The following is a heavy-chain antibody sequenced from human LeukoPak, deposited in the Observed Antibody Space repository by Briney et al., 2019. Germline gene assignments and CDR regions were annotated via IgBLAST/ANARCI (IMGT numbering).Heavy chain of an antibody. J-gene: IGHJ6*03. CDR2: INHSGST. V-gene: IGHV4-34*01. CDR1: GFTFSSYG. D-gene: IGHD6-13*01. Sequence: GSLRLSCAASGFTFSSYGMSWIRQPPGKGLEWIGEINHSGSTNYNPSLKSRVTISVDTSKNQFSLKLSSVTAADTAVYYCARGHFTAAGTVDYYYMDVWGKGTTVTISS. CDR3: ARGHFTAAGTVDYYYMDV.